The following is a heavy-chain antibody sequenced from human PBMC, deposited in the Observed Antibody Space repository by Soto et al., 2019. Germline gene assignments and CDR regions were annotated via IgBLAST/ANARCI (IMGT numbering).Heavy chain of an antibody. CDR2: IWYDGSNK. J-gene: IGHJ4*02. Sequence: GGSLRLSCAASGFTFSSYGMHWVRQAPGKGLEWVAVIWYDGSNKYYADPVKGRFTISRDNSKNTLYLQMNSLRAEDTAVYYCARDLLSSSWYFDYWGQGTLVTVSS. V-gene: IGHV3-33*08. D-gene: IGHD6-13*01. CDR1: GFTFSSYG. CDR3: ARDLLSSSWYFDY.